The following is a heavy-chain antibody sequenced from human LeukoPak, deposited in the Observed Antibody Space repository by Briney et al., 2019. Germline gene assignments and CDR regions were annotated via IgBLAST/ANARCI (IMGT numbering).Heavy chain of an antibody. CDR2: IKQDGSER. D-gene: IGHD1-1*01. CDR3: ARHRYASY. Sequence: GGSLRLSCVASGFTFSSYWMTWVRQAPGKGLEWVANIKQDGSERYYVGSVKGRFTISRDNAKNSLYLQMNSLRAEDTAVYYCARHRYASYWGQGILVTVSS. J-gene: IGHJ4*02. V-gene: IGHV3-7*01. CDR1: GFTFSSYW.